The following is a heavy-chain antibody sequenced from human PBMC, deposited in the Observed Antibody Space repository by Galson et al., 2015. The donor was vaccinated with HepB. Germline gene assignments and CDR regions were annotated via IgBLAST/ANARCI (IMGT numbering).Heavy chain of an antibody. CDR2: FIPSGDNT. V-gene: IGHV3-23*01. D-gene: IGHD6-19*01. CDR1: GFTFSYYA. Sequence: SLRLSCAASGFTFSYYAMAWVRQAPGKGLEWISAFIPSGDNTYTAASMKGRFFISSTNSQNTLFLQMNSLRADDTAIYFCAKVFPEKTDGWYRQALYYFDSWGQGTRVTVSS. CDR3: AKVFPEKTDGWYRQALYYFDS. J-gene: IGHJ4*02.